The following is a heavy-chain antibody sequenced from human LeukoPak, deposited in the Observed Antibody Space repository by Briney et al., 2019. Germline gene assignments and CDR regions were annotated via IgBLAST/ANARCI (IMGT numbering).Heavy chain of an antibody. Sequence: PSETLSLTCTVSGGSISSCDYYWSWIRQPPGQGLEWIGYIYYSGSTYYNPSLKSRVTISVDTSKNQFSLKLSSVTAADTAVYYCARGATVTYAGISYYYYGMDVWGQGTTVTVSS. CDR1: GGSISSCDYY. J-gene: IGHJ6*02. V-gene: IGHV4-30-4*01. CDR2: IYYSGST. D-gene: IGHD4-17*01. CDR3: ARGATVTYAGISYYYYGMDV.